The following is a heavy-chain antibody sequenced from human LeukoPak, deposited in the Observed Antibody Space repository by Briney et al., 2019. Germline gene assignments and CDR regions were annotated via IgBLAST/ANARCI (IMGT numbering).Heavy chain of an antibody. CDR1: GGSISSSSYS. J-gene: IGHJ4*02. V-gene: IGHV4-39*01. CDR2: IYYSGST. D-gene: IGHD6-13*01. CDR3: ARLLDSSSWYGDGHYYFDY. Sequence: SETLSLTCTVSGGSISSSSYSWGWIRQPPGKGLEWIGSIYYSGSTYYNPSLKSRVTISVDTCKNQFSLKLSSVTAADTAVYYCARLLDSSSWYGDGHYYFDYWGQGTLVTVSS.